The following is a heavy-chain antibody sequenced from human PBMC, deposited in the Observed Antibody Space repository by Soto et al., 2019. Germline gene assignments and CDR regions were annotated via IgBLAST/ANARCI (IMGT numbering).Heavy chain of an antibody. CDR3: ARAPFSYYYDSSSYYYGMEV. CDR2: INPNSGGT. CDR1: GYTFTGYY. Sequence: ASVKISCKASGYTFTGYYMHWVREAPGQGLEWMGWINPNSGGTNYAQKFQGRVTMNRETSISTAYMELSRLRSDDTAVYYCARAPFSYYYDSSSYYYGMEVWGQGTKVTVSS. J-gene: IGHJ6*02. V-gene: IGHV1-2*02. D-gene: IGHD3-22*01.